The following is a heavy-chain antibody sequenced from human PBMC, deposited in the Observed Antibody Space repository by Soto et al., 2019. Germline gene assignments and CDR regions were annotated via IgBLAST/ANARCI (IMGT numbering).Heavy chain of an antibody. CDR2: ISAYNGNT. Sequence: QVRLVLSGDELKKPGASMKVSCKASGYAFSDHGISWVRQAPGQGLEWIGWISAYNGNTNYAQKFQGRVTVTTDASTATAYMEVRSLTSDDTAFYYCPRDHRYSSSFYDSWSQGTLITVSS. CDR1: GYAFSDHG. CDR3: PRDHRYSSSFYDS. J-gene: IGHJ4*02. V-gene: IGHV1-18*04. D-gene: IGHD6-6*01.